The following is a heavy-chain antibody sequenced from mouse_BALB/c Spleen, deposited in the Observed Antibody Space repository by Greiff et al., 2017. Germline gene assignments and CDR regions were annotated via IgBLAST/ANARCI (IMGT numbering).Heavy chain of an antibody. D-gene: IGHD2-4*01. CDR3: ARGGYDYWFAY. CDR2: ISSGGST. CDR1: GFTFSSYA. V-gene: IGHV5-6-5*01. J-gene: IGHJ3*01. Sequence: EVKLVESGGGLVKPGGSLKLSCAASGFTFSSYAMSWVRQTPEKRLEWVASISSGGSTYYPDSVKGRFTISRDNARNILYLQMSSLRSEDTAMYYCARGGYDYWFAYWGQGTLVTVSA.